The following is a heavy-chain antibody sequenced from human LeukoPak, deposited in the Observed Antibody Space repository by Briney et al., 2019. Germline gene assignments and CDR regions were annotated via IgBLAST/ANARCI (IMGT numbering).Heavy chain of an antibody. V-gene: IGHV4-59*01. CDR3: ARGIGHSGSYWSWGQPREPDWYFDL. D-gene: IGHD1-26*01. Sequence: SKTLSLTCTVSGDSIRSYHWNWIRQTPGKGLEWIGYIHYTGNANYNPSLKSRVTMSTDTSKNQFSLKLSSVTAADTAVYYCARGIGHSGSYWSWGQPREPDWYFDLWGRGTLVTVSS. J-gene: IGHJ2*01. CDR1: GDSIRSYH. CDR2: IHYTGNA.